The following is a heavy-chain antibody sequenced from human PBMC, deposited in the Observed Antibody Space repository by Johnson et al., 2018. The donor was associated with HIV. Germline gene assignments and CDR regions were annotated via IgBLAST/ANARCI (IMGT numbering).Heavy chain of an antibody. D-gene: IGHD4-23*01. CDR1: GFTFSNAW. J-gene: IGHJ3*02. Sequence: MLLVESGGGLVKPGGSLRLSCAASGFTFSNAWMSWVRQAPGKGLEWVGRITSKTDGGTTDYAAPVKGRFTISRDDSKNTLYRQMNSLRAEDTAVYYCARDGGETVVGSGAFDIWGQGTMVTVSS. V-gene: IGHV3-15*01. CDR3: ARDGGETVVGSGAFDI. CDR2: ITSKTDGGTT.